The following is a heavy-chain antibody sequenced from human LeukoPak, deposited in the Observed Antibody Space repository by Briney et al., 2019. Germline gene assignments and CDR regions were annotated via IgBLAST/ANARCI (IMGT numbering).Heavy chain of an antibody. CDR1: GGSVSSGNYY. CDR3: ARGYCSGGSCKFDY. V-gene: IGHV4-61*01. CDR2: INHSGST. J-gene: IGHJ4*02. D-gene: IGHD2-15*01. Sequence: PSETLSLTCTVSGGSVSSGNYYWSWIRQPPGKGLEWIGEINHSGSTNYNPSLKSRVTISVDTSKNQFSLKLSSVTAADTAVYYCARGYCSGGSCKFDYWGQGTLVTVSS.